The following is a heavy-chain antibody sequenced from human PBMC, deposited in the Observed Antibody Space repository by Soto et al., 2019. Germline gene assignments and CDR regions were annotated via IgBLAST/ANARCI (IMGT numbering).Heavy chain of an antibody. CDR3: ARGTIVARQLLDY. CDR1: GFTFSSYA. V-gene: IGHV3-30*03. Sequence: QVQLVESGGGVVQPGTSLRLSCAASGFTFSSYAMHWARQAPGKGLEWVTVISIRGGDEYYAESVRGRFTISRDDSKNTLHLQMDSLRVEDTAVYYCARGTIVARQLLDYWGQGTLVTVSS. D-gene: IGHD6-6*01. CDR2: ISIRGGDE. J-gene: IGHJ4*02.